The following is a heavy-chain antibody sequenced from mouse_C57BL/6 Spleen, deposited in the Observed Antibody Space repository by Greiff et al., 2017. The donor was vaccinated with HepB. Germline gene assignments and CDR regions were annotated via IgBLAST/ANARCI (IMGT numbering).Heavy chain of an antibody. J-gene: IGHJ1*03. CDR1: GYSITSGYY. Sequence: VQLQQSGPGLVKPSQSLSLTCSVTGYSITSGYYWNWIRQFPGNKLEWMGYISYDGSNNYNPSLKNRIPITRDTSKNQFFLKLNSVTTEDTATYYCARDWDNWYFDVWGTGTTVTVSS. D-gene: IGHD4-1*01. CDR2: ISYDGSN. V-gene: IGHV3-6*01. CDR3: ARDWDNWYFDV.